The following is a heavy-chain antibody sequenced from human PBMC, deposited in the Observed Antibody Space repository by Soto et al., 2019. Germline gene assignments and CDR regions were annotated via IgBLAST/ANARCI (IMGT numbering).Heavy chain of an antibody. CDR3: ARPRHYYDSSASRYYFDY. V-gene: IGHV5-51*01. CDR1: GYSFTNYW. D-gene: IGHD3-22*01. J-gene: IGHJ4*02. Sequence: LGESLKISCKGSGYSFTNYWIGWVRQMPGKGLEWMGIIYPGDSDTRYSPSFQGQVTISADKSISTAYLQWSSLKASDTAMYYCARPRHYYDSSASRYYFDYWGQGTLVTVSS. CDR2: IYPGDSDT.